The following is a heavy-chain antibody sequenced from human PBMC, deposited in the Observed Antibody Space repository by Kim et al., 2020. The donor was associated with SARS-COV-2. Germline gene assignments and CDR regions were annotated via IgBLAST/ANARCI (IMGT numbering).Heavy chain of an antibody. Sequence: NPSLKSRVTISVDTSKNQFSLKLSSVTAADTAVYYCARGSGLWFGEPSDYWGQGTLVTVSS. J-gene: IGHJ4*02. D-gene: IGHD3-10*01. CDR3: ARGSGLWFGEPSDY. V-gene: IGHV4-31*02.